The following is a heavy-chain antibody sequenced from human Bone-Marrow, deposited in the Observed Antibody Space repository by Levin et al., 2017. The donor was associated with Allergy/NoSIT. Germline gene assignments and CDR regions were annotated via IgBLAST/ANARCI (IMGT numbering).Heavy chain of an antibody. CDR2: INPNSGGT. CDR3: ARGKKWLRSYYYYYMDV. V-gene: IGHV1-2*02. J-gene: IGHJ6*03. Sequence: GESLKISCKASGYTFTGYYMHWVRQAPGQGLEWMGWINPNSGGTNYAQKFQGRVTMTRDTSISTAYMELSRLRSDDTAVYYCARGKKWLRSYYYYYMDVWGKGTTVTVSS. CDR1: GYTFTGYY. D-gene: IGHD5-12*01.